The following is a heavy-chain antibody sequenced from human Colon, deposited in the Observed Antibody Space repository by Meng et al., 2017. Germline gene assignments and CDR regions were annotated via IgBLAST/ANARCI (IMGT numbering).Heavy chain of an antibody. CDR2: IYYSGST. Sequence: QVQLQESGPGLVKPSQTLSLTCTVSGGSISSGGFYWSWIRQHPGKGLEWIGYIYYSGSTYYNPSLRSRVAISIDTSKNQFYLSLFSVTAADTAVYYCGRDQGRELINHWGQGTLVTVSS. CDR3: GRDQGRELINH. CDR1: GGSISSGGFY. J-gene: IGHJ4*02. D-gene: IGHD1-7*01. V-gene: IGHV4-31*03.